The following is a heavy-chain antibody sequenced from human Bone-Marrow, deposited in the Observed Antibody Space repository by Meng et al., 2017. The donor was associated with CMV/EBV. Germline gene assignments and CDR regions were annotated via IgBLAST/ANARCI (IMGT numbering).Heavy chain of an antibody. Sequence: GGSLRLSCAASGFTFSSYGMHWVRQAPGKGLEQVAFIRYDGSNKYYADSVKGRFTISRDNSKNTLYLQMNSLRAEDTAVYYCAKSGMGSSGYSAYFFDYWGQGTLVTVSS. CDR2: IRYDGSNK. D-gene: IGHD3-22*01. J-gene: IGHJ4*02. V-gene: IGHV3-30*02. CDR1: GFTFSSYG. CDR3: AKSGMGSSGYSAYFFDY.